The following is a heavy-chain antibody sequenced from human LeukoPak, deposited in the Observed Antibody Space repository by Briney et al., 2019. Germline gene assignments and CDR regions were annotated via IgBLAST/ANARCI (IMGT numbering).Heavy chain of an antibody. CDR1: GGSISSGGYY. D-gene: IGHD6-13*01. Sequence: PSETLSLTCTVSGGSISSGGYYWSWIRQHPGKGLEWIGYIYYSGSTYYNPSLKSRVTISVDTSKNQFSLKLSSVTAADTAVYYCARSGRRGYSSSWGSLLDVWGQGTTVTVSS. CDR3: ARSGRRGYSSSWGSLLDV. V-gene: IGHV4-31*03. CDR2: IYYSGST. J-gene: IGHJ6*02.